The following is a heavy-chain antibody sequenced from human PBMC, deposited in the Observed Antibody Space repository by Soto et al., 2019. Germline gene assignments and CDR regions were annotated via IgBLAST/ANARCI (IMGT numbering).Heavy chain of an antibody. CDR3: ARDESD. J-gene: IGHJ4*02. CDR2: INVGNGNT. V-gene: IGHV1-3*01. D-gene: IGHD2-21*01. CDR1: GYTFTSYA. Sequence: QVQLVQSGAEVKKAGASVKVSCKASGYTFTSYALHWVRQAPGQSLEWVGWINVGNGNTKYSQRLQDRITITRDTSASTAYMELSSLISEDTGVDFCARDESDWGQGTLVTVSS.